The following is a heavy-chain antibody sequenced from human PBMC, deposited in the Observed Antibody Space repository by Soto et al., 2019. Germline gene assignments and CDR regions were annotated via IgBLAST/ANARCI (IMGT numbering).Heavy chain of an antibody. Sequence: QVQLVQSGAEVKKPGASVKVSCKTSGYTFSTYDINWVRQAPGQGLEWMGWMNPNSGDTGYAQKFLGRLTMTRDSSIRTVYMELSSLRSEDTAVYYCARVNYYGSGSYQDFFYFYALDVWGQGTTVTVSS. D-gene: IGHD3-10*01. CDR1: GYTFSTYD. V-gene: IGHV1-8*01. J-gene: IGHJ6*02. CDR3: ARVNYYGSGSYQDFFYFYALDV. CDR2: MNPNSGDT.